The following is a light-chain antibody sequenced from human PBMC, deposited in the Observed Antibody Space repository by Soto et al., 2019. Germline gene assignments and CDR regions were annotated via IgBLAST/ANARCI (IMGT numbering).Light chain of an antibody. Sequence: QSVLTQPRSVSGSPGQSVTISCTGTSSDVGGYNYVSWYQQHPYKAPKLMIYDVSKRPSGVPDRFSGSKSGNTTSLTISGLQAEDEADYYCCSYAGNSTYVFGSGTKVT. V-gene: IGLV2-11*01. CDR2: DVS. CDR1: SSDVGGYNY. CDR3: CSYAGNSTYV. J-gene: IGLJ1*01.